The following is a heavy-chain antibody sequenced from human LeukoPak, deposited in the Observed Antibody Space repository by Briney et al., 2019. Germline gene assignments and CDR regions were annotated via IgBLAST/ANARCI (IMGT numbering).Heavy chain of an antibody. D-gene: IGHD3-16*01. CDR2: IWYDGSNK. V-gene: IGHV3-33*01. CDR1: GFTFSSFG. Sequence: GGSLRLSCAASGFTFSSFGMHWVRQAPGKGLEWVAVIWYDGSNKFYADSVKGRFTISRDNSKNTLYLQMNSLRAEDTAVYYCARRGSGGSWIDYWGQGTLVTVSS. CDR3: ARRGSGGSWIDY. J-gene: IGHJ4*02.